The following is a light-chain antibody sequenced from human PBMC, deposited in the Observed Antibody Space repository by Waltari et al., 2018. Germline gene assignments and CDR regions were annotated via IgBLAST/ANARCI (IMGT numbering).Light chain of an antibody. CDR3: SSYAHNNHFV. J-gene: IGLJ1*01. CDR1: NSDVGAYNY. Sequence: QSVLTQPPSATGSPGQSVTISCTGTNSDVGAYNYVSWYQQHPGKVPKPLIYEVTKRPSGVPDLFSGSQSGNTASLTVSWLQADDEADYYCSSYAHNNHFVFGTGTKVTVL. V-gene: IGLV2-8*01. CDR2: EVT.